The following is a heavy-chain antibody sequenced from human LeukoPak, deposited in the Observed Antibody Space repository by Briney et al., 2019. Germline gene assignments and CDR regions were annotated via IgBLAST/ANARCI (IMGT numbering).Heavy chain of an antibody. CDR2: IYPGDSDT. CDR1: GYSFSSYW. CDR3: ARHRYSSSWGNFDY. V-gene: IGHV5-51*01. D-gene: IGHD6-13*01. J-gene: IGHJ4*02. Sequence: GESLKISCKGSGYSFSSYWIGWGRQMPGKGLEWVGIIYPGDSDTRYSPSFQGQVTISADQSISTAYLQWSSLKASDTAMYYCARHRYSSSWGNFDYWGQGTLVTVSS.